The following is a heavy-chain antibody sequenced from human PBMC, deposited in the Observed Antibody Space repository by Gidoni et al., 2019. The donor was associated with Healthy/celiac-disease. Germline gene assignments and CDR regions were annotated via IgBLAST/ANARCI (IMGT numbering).Heavy chain of an antibody. V-gene: IGHV3-30-3*01. CDR2: ISYDGSNK. Sequence: QVQLVESGGGVVQPGRSLRLSCAAPGFTFSSYAMHGVRQDPGKGLEWVAVISYDGSNKYYADSVKGRFTISRDNSKNTLYLQRNSLRAEDTAVYYCARDIVATIRGLLDYWGQGTLVTVSS. CDR1: GFTFSSYA. D-gene: IGHD5-12*01. CDR3: ARDIVATIRGLLDY. J-gene: IGHJ4*02.